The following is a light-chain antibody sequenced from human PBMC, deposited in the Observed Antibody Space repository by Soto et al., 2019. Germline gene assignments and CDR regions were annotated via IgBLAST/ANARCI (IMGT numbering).Light chain of an antibody. CDR3: QQYDNLLAPT. CDR1: QDISSY. Sequence: DIQMTQSPSSLSASVGDRVTITCLASQDISSYLNWFQQKPGKAPNLLIFDASKLQTGVPSRFSGSGSGTDFTFTISGLQPEDIATYYCQQYDNLLAPTFGGGTRVDI. V-gene: IGKV1-33*01. J-gene: IGKJ4*01. CDR2: DAS.